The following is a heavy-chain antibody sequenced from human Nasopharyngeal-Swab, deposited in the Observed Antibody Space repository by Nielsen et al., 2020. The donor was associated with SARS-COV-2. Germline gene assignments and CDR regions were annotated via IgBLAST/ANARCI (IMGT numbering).Heavy chain of an antibody. V-gene: IGHV4-59*01. J-gene: IGHJ5*02. D-gene: IGHD6-6*01. CDR2: IYYSGST. Sequence: WIRQPPGKGLEWIGYIYYSGSTNYNPSFKSRVTISVDTSKNQFSLKLSSVTAADTAVYYCARERIAARLPDRWFDPWGQGTLVTVSS. CDR3: ARERIAARLPDRWFDP.